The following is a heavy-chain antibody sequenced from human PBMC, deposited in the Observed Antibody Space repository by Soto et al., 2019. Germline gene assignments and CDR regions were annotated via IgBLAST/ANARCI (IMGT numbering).Heavy chain of an antibody. Sequence: QVQLVQSGAEVKKPGASVKVSCKVSGYTLTDLSMHWLRQAPGKGLGWMGGFDPEDGETIYAQKFQGRVTMTEDTSTDTAYMELSSLRSEDTAVYYCATDLNCGGDCYSADAFDIRGQGTMVTGSS. J-gene: IGHJ3*02. CDR2: FDPEDGET. D-gene: IGHD2-21*02. V-gene: IGHV1-24*01. CDR1: GYTLTDLS. CDR3: ATDLNCGGDCYSADAFDI.